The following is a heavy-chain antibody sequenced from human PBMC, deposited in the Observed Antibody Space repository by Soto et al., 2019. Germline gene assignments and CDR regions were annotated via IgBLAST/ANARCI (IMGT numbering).Heavy chain of an antibody. J-gene: IGHJ4*02. CDR1: GYTFTSYA. D-gene: IGHD6-19*01. CDR3: ARDRQWLDEDFDY. CDR2: INAGNGNT. Sequence: QVQLVQSGAEVKKPGASVKVSCKASGYTFTSYAMHWVRQAPGQRLEWMGWINAGNGNTKYSQKFQGRVTITRDTSASTAYMELSSLRSEDTAVYYCARDRQWLDEDFDYWGQGTLVTVSS. V-gene: IGHV1-3*01.